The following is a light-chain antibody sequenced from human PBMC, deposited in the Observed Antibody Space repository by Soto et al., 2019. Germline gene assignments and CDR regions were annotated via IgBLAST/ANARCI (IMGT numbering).Light chain of an antibody. CDR3: QQYNSYST. CDR1: QSVSSN. J-gene: IGKJ1*01. V-gene: IGKV3-15*01. CDR2: GAS. Sequence: EVVMTQFPATLSVSPGERATLSCRASQSVSSNLAWYQQKPGQAPRLLIYGASTRATDIPARFSGSGSGTEFTLTISSLQSEDFASYYCQQYNSYSTFGQGTKVDIK.